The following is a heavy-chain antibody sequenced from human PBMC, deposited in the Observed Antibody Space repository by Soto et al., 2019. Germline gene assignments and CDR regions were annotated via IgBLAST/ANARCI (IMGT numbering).Heavy chain of an antibody. J-gene: IGHJ4*02. Sequence: QAQVVQSGAEVRKPGSSVKLSCKASEGTFNSYAIAWVRQAPGQGLEWMGGIIPYYNTLNYAQKFQDRVTITADDSTNTVYMERSSLSSDDTAVYFCASGASRWYPYVVDSWAQGTLVTVSS. CDR3: ASGASRWYPYVVDS. CDR1: EGTFNSYA. V-gene: IGHV1-69*01. D-gene: IGHD6-13*01. CDR2: IIPYYNTL.